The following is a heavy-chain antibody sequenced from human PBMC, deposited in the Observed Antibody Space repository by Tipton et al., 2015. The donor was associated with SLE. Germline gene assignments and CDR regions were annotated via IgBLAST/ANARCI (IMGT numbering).Heavy chain of an antibody. CDR1: GGSISSGNYY. CDR3: ARKAGGWFDP. D-gene: IGHD1-26*01. CDR2: IYTSGST. V-gene: IGHV4-61*02. J-gene: IGHJ5*02. Sequence: TLSLTCTVSGGSISSGNYYWSWIRQPAGKGLEWIGRIYTSGSTNYNPSLKSRVTISVDTSKNQFSLKLSSVTAADTAVYYCARKAGGWFDPWGQGTLVTVSS.